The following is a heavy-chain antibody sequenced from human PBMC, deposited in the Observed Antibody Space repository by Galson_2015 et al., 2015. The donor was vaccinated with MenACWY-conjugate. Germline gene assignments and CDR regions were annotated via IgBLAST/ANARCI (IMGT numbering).Heavy chain of an antibody. D-gene: IGHD6-19*01. J-gene: IGHJ6*02. V-gene: IGHV4-59*08. Sequence: LSLTCTVSGVSISSYYWTWIRQPPGKGLEWLAYISYSGGTNYNPSLNGRTTISLDTSKNQFSLKLTSVTAADTAVYYCARHPSSAQGWKGMDVWGQGTTVTVSS. CDR3: ARHPSSAQGWKGMDV. CDR2: ISYSGGT. CDR1: GVSISSYY.